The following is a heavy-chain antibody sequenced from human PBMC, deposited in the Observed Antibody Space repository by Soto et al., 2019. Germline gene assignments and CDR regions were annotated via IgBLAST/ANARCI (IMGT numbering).Heavy chain of an antibody. D-gene: IGHD3-10*01. CDR2: IYHSGTT. CDR1: GGSISSGGYY. CDR3: VRDNRYYGSDY. V-gene: IGHV4-31*03. J-gene: IGHJ4*02. Sequence: SETLSLTCTVSGGSISSGGYYWSWIRQHPGKGLEWIGYIYHSGTTYYNPSLKSRVTISVDTSKNQFSLKLSSVTAADTAVYYCVRDNRYYGSDYWGQGALVTVSS.